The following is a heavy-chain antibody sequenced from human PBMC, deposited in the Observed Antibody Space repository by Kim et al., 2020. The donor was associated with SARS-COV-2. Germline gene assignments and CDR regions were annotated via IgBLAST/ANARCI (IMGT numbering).Heavy chain of an antibody. D-gene: IGHD3-10*01. Sequence: GGSLRLSCAASGFTFSSYAMSWVRQAPGKGLEWVSAISGSGGSTYYADSVKGRFTISRDNSKNTLYLQMNSLRAEDTAVYYCAKSLTAGLKTWGADYYGSGISDYWGQGTLVTVSS. CDR3: AKSLTAGLKTWGADYYGSGISDY. V-gene: IGHV3-23*01. CDR2: ISGSGGST. J-gene: IGHJ4*02. CDR1: GFTFSSYA.